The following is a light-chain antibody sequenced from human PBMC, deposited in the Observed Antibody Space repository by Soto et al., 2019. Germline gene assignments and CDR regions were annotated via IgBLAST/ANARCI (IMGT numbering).Light chain of an antibody. V-gene: IGLV1-51*01. Sequence: QSVLTQPPSVSAAPGQKVTISCSGSNSNIGGNSVSWYQQLPGTAPKLLIYDDNKRPSGIPDRFSGSKSGTSATLGITGFQTGDEADYYCGSWDSRLSAYVFGTGTKVTVL. J-gene: IGLJ1*01. CDR1: NSNIGGNS. CDR2: DDN. CDR3: GSWDSRLSAYV.